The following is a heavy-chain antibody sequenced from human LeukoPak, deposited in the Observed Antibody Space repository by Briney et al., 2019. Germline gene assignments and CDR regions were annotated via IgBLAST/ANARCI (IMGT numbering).Heavy chain of an antibody. Sequence: ASVKLSCKASGYTFTSYGVSWVRQAPGQGLEWMGWMSAYNGNKNYAQKLQGRVTRTTDTSTSKANMELRSLRSDDTAVYYCARVQDIVVVPAANHWFDPWGQGTLVTVSS. D-gene: IGHD2-2*01. CDR1: GYTFTSYG. CDR2: MSAYNGNK. J-gene: IGHJ5*02. V-gene: IGHV1-18*04. CDR3: ARVQDIVVVPAANHWFDP.